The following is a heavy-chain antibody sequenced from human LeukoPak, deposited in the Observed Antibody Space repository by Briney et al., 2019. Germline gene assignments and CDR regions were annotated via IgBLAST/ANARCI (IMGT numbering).Heavy chain of an antibody. CDR2: IYYSGST. D-gene: IGHD2-2*01. CDR1: GFTVISNY. CDR3: ARLHCSSTTCLWPNAFDI. J-gene: IGHJ3*02. V-gene: IGHV4-39*01. Sequence: GSLRLSCAASGFTVISNYMSWVRQTPGKGLEWIGSIYYSGSTYYNPSLKSRVTISVDTSKNQFSLKLSSVTAADATVYYCARLHCSSTTCLWPNAFDIWGQGTMITVSS.